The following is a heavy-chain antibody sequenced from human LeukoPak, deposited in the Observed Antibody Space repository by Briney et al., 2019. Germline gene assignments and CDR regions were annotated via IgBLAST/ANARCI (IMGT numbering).Heavy chain of an antibody. CDR1: GFTFSSYA. J-gene: IGHJ4*02. CDR3: AKDGAVAGLDY. D-gene: IGHD6-19*01. V-gene: IGHV3-23*01. Sequence: GALRLSCAASGFTFSSYAMSWDRQAPGKGLEWVSAISGSGGSTYYADSVKGRFTISRDNSKNTLYLQMNSLRAEDTAIYYCAKDGAVAGLDYWGQGTLVTVSS. CDR2: ISGSGGST.